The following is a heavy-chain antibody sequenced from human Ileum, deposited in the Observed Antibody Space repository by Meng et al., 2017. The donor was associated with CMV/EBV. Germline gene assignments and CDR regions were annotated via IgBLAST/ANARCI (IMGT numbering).Heavy chain of an antibody. CDR1: GDSSSSDVW. D-gene: IGHD3-22*01. CDR3: GRNGYYSLDY. CDR2: MHHGGTT. Sequence: LTCAVSGDSSSSDVWWSWVRQPPGKGLEWIGEMHHGGTTTYNPSLKSRVTISLDESKSEFSLRLTSPTAADTALYYCGRNGYYSLDYWGQGTLVTVSS. V-gene: IGHV4-4*02. J-gene: IGHJ4*02.